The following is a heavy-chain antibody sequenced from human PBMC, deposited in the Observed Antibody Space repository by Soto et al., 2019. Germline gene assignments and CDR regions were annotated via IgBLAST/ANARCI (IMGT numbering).Heavy chain of an antibody. CDR2: INPKTGGT. J-gene: IGHJ4*02. V-gene: IGHV1-2*02. CDR1: GYTFTDYY. D-gene: IGHD2-21*02. Sequence: ASVKVSCKASGYTFTDYYMHWVRQAPGQGLEWMGWINPKTGGTNYVQKFQGRVTMTRDTSITTAYMELSRLRSDDTAVYYCARDQLLYCGGDCYSACDYWGQGTLVTVSS. CDR3: ARDQLLYCGGDCYSACDY.